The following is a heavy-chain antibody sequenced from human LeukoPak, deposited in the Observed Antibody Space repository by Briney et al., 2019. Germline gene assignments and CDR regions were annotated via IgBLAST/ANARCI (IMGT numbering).Heavy chain of an antibody. CDR1: GFTFSNHG. V-gene: IGHV3-33*01. CDR2: IWYDGSQE. D-gene: IGHD6-6*01. CDR3: ARDLAAARLDF. Sequence: SGGSLRLSCAASGFTFSNHGMHWVRQAPGKGLEWVANIWYDGSQEYYADTVKGRFTISRDISKNTLYLQMNSLRAEDTAVYYCARDLAAARLDFRGQGTLVTVSS. J-gene: IGHJ4*02.